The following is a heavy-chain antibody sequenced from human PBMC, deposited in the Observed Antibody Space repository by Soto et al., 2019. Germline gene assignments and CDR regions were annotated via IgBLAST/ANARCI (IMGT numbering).Heavy chain of an antibody. CDR1: GFSLSGTGMR. J-gene: IGHJ6*02. CDR2: IDWEDTK. CDR3: ARAFYGMDV. Sequence: SGPTLVNPTQTLTLTCTVSGFSLSGTGMRVTWIRQPPGKALEWLARIDWEDTKLYSSSLKTRLTISRDTSKNQVVLTMTSMDPADTGTYYCARAFYGMDVWGQGTTVTVSS. V-gene: IGHV2-70*04.